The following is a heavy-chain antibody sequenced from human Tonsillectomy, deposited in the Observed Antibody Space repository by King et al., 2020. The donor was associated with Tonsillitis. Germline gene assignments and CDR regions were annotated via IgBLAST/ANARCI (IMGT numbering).Heavy chain of an antibody. J-gene: IGHJ4*02. D-gene: IGHD2-15*01. V-gene: IGHV1-8*01. CDR3: ARARGGGCSGGSCYHFDY. CDR2: MNPKSGNT. Sequence: AQLVQSGAEVRKPGASVKVSCKASGYTFTSDINWVRQASGQGLEWMGWMNPKSGNTGYAQRFQGRVTMTRNNSISTAYMEVSSLRSEDSAVYYCARARGGGCSGGSCYHFDYWGQGTLVTVSS. CDR1: GYTFTSD.